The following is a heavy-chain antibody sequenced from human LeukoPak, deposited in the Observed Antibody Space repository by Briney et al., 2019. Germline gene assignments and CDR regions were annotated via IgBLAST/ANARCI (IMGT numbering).Heavy chain of an antibody. D-gene: IGHD2-2*01. V-gene: IGHV1-8*01. CDR3: ARGRARSSDCSSTSCYDASFDY. J-gene: IGHJ4*02. CDR1: GYTFTSYD. Sequence: ASVKVSCKASGYTFTSYDINWVRQATGQGLEWMGWMNPNSDNTGYAQKFQGRVTMTRNTSISIAYMELSSLRSEDTAVYYCARGRARSSDCSSTSCYDASFDYWGQGTLVTVSS. CDR2: MNPNSDNT.